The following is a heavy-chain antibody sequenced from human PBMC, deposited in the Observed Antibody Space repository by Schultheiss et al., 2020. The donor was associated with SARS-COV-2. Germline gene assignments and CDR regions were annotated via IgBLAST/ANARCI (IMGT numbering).Heavy chain of an antibody. J-gene: IGHJ4*02. V-gene: IGHV3-15*01. CDR1: GFSFSDAW. D-gene: IGHD1-7*01. Sequence: GGSLRLSCAASGFSFSDAWMSWVRQAPGKGLEWVGRIKSKTYDGTRDYAAPVKGRFSISRDDSKNMFYLQMNSLKTEDTAIYYCTAGVGTSDHDFWGQGTLVTVSS. CDR2: IKSKTYDGTR. CDR3: TAGVGTSDHDF.